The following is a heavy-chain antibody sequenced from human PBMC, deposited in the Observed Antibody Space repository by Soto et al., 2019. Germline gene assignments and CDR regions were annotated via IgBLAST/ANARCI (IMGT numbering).Heavy chain of an antibody. CDR3: ARQIYDSDTGPNFQYYFDS. D-gene: IGHD3-22*01. J-gene: IGHJ4*02. CDR1: GYSFAGYW. V-gene: IGHV5-10-1*01. CDR2: IDPSDSQT. Sequence: PGESLKTSCKGSGYSFAGYWITWVRQKPGKGLEWMGRIDPSDSQTYYSPSLRGHVTISVTKSITTVFLQWSSLRASDTAMYYCARQIYDSDTGPNFQYYFDSWGQGTPVTVSS.